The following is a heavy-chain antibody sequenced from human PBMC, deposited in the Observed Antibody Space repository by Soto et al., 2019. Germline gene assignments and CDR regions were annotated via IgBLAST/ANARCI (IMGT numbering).Heavy chain of an antibody. Sequence: GGSLRLSCAASGFTFSSYWMHWVRQAPGKGLVWVSRINSDGNSRSYADSAKGRFTISRDNAKNTLYLQMNSLRAEDTAVYYCARLGYSYGYDYWGQGTLVTVSS. V-gene: IGHV3-74*01. D-gene: IGHD5-18*01. CDR3: ARLGYSYGYDY. CDR1: GFTFSSYW. J-gene: IGHJ4*02. CDR2: INSDGNSR.